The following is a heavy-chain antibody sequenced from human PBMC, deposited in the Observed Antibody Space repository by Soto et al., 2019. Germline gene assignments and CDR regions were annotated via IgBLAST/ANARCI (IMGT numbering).Heavy chain of an antibody. CDR3: AKDPGGFGELLRYYFDY. D-gene: IGHD3-10*01. J-gene: IGHJ4*02. Sequence: ASVKVSCKASGYSFSFYGINWVRQAPGQGLEWMGWINPNSGGTNYAQKFQGWVTMTRDTSISTAYMELSRLRSDDTAVYYCAKDPGGFGELLRYYFDYWGQGTLVTVSS. V-gene: IGHV1-2*04. CDR1: GYSFSFYG. CDR2: INPNSGGT.